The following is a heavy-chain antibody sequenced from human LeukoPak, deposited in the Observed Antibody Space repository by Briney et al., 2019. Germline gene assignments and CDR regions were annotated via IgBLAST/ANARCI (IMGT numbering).Heavy chain of an antibody. V-gene: IGHV3-30*07. D-gene: IGHD1-26*01. Sequence: GGSLRLSCAASGFTFSNYAIHWVRQVPGRGLEWVALISSDGSVIYDADSVKGRFAISRDNSKNSLYLQMNSLRDEDTAVYYCASSGSYRFDYWGQGTLVTVSS. CDR3: ASSGSYRFDY. CDR2: ISSDGSVI. CDR1: GFTFSNYA. J-gene: IGHJ4*02.